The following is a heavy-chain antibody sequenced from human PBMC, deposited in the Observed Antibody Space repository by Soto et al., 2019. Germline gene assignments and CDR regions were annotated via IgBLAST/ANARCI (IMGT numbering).Heavy chain of an antibody. CDR2: ISPIVGKA. CDR1: GGTFSSYA. CDR3: ADFRDGYNSFWN. V-gene: IGHV1-69*01. J-gene: IGHJ4*02. D-gene: IGHD5-12*01. Sequence: QVQLVQSGAEVKKPGSSVKVSCKASGGTFSSYAISWVRQAPGQGLEWMGGISPIVGKANYAQKFQGRVKVSAGESTSTGYIELSRLRSYDKAVDYWADFRDGYNSFWNWGQGTLVTVSS.